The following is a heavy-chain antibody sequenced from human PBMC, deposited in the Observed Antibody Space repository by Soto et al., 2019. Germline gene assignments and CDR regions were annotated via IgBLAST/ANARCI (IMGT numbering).Heavy chain of an antibody. Sequence: PSVKVSCKASGYTFTSYGISWVRQAPGQGLEWMGWISAYNGNTHYAQKLQGRVTMTTDTSTSTAYMELRSLRSDDTAVYYCARVKLYDFWSGTQNYYYYGMDVWGQGTTVTVSS. D-gene: IGHD3-3*01. J-gene: IGHJ6*02. CDR3: ARVKLYDFWSGTQNYYYYGMDV. V-gene: IGHV1-18*04. CDR2: ISAYNGNT. CDR1: GYTFTSYG.